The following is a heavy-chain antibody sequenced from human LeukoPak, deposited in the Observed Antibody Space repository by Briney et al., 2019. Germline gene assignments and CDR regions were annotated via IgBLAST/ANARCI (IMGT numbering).Heavy chain of an antibody. D-gene: IGHD1-26*01. CDR3: ARAVGLNWFDP. CDR2: IGTAGDT. V-gene: IGHV3-13*01. Sequence: PGGPLRLSCAASGFTFSSYDMHWVRQATGKGLEWVSAIGTAGDTYYPGSVKGRFTISRENAKNSLYLQMDSLRAGDTAVYYCARAVGLNWFDPWGQGTLVTVSS. CDR1: GFTFSSYD. J-gene: IGHJ5*02.